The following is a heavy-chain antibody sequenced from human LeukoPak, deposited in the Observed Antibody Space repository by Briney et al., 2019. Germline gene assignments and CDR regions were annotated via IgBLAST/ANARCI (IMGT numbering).Heavy chain of an antibody. D-gene: IGHD5-18*01. J-gene: IGHJ3*02. CDR3: ARDGTAMAHDAFDI. CDR1: GGSISSYY. CDR2: IYTSGST. Sequence: PSETLSLTCTVSGGSISSYYWSWIRQPAGKGQEWIGRIYTSGSTNYNPSLKSRVTMSVDTSKNQFSLKLSSVTAADTAVYYCARDGTAMAHDAFDIWGQGTMVTVSS. V-gene: IGHV4-4*07.